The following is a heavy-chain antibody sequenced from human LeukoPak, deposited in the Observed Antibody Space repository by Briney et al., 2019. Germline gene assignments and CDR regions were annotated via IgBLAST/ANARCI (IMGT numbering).Heavy chain of an antibody. V-gene: IGHV1-2*02. Sequence: ASVKVSCKASGYTFTSYYMHWGRQAPGHGVEGMGWIKPNSGVTDYTQKFQCRVNITRDTSISTAYMELSRLRSDDTAVYYCARDFRAPCSGSCSYYYYYYMDVWGKGTTVTVSS. D-gene: IGHD2-15*01. CDR2: IKPNSGVT. CDR3: ARDFRAPCSGSCSYYYYYYMDV. CDR1: GYTFTSYY. J-gene: IGHJ6*03.